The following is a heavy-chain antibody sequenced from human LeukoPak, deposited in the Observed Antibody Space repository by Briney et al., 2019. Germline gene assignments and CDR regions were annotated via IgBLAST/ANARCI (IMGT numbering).Heavy chain of an antibody. Sequence: GGSLRLSCAASGFTFSSYWMSWVRQAPGKGLEWVTVIWYDGSNKYYADSVKGRFTISRDNSKNTLYLQMNSLRAEDTAVYYCARDPWLRLGGYLDYWGQGTLVTVSS. V-gene: IGHV3-33*08. J-gene: IGHJ4*02. D-gene: IGHD5-12*01. CDR3: ARDPWLRLGGYLDY. CDR1: GFTFSSYW. CDR2: IWYDGSNK.